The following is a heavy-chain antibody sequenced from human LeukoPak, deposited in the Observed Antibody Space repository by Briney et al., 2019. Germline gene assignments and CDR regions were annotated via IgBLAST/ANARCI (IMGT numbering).Heavy chain of an antibody. V-gene: IGHV3-7*01. J-gene: IGHJ4*02. CDR2: IKQDGSEK. D-gene: IGHD6-6*01. CDR3: VRDRRFEYSDTGSFDY. CDR1: GFTFSTYW. Sequence: GGSLRLSCAASGFTFSTYWMSWVRQAPGKGLEWVANIKQDGSEKYYVDSVKGRFTISRDNAENSLYLQMNSLRAEDTAVYCCVRDRRFEYSDTGSFDYWGQGTLVTVSS.